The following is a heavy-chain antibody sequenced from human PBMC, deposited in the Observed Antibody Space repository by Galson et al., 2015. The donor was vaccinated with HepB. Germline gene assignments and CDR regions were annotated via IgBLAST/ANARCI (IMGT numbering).Heavy chain of an antibody. D-gene: IGHD3-16*02. V-gene: IGHV1-18*01. CDR1: GYTFTSYA. CDR2: ISAHTGDT. Sequence: SVKVSCKASGYTFTSYAFTWVRQAPGQGLEWMGWISAHTGDTRYAQRLQNRLIMATETSTSTVSMELTNLTSDDTAVYYCARARTAVGGSYPLGYWGQGTLVTVST. CDR3: ARARTAVGGSYPLGY. J-gene: IGHJ4*02.